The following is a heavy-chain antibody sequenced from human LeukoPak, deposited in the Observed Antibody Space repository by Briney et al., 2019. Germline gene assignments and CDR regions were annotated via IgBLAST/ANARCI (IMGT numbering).Heavy chain of an antibody. J-gene: IGHJ4*02. CDR1: GGSISSSSYY. Sequence: SETLSLTCTVSGGSISSSSYYWGWIRQPPGKGLEWIGSIYYSGSTYYNPSLKSRVTISVDTSKNQFSLKLSSVTAADTAVYYCARGSTWVTMIVVVIDPFDYWGQGTLVTVSS. D-gene: IGHD3-22*01. CDR2: IYYSGST. V-gene: IGHV4-39*07. CDR3: ARGSTWVTMIVVVIDPFDY.